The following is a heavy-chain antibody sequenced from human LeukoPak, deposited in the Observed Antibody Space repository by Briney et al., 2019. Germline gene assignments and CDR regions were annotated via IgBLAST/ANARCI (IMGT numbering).Heavy chain of an antibody. Sequence: SETLSLTCAVYGGSFSGYYWSWIRQPPGKGLEWIGSIYHSGSTYYNPSLKSRVTISVDTSKNQFSLKLNFVTAADTAVYYCASQRAYTSSWYFDFWGQGTLVTVSS. CDR3: ASQRAYTSSWYFDF. CDR2: IYHSGST. CDR1: GGSFSGYY. D-gene: IGHD6-13*01. J-gene: IGHJ4*02. V-gene: IGHV4-34*01.